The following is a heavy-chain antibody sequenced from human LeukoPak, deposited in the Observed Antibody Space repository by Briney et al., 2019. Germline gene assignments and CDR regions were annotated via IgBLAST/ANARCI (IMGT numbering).Heavy chain of an antibody. V-gene: IGHV3-7*01. CDR1: GFTFSSYW. CDR3: ARVATVAFNY. Sequence: GGSLRLSCAATGFTFSSYWMGWVRQAPGKGLEWVANIKQDGSEKYYVDSVKGRFTIPRDNAKNSLYLQMDSLRVEDTAVYYCARVATVAFNYWGQGTLVTVSS. D-gene: IGHD6-19*01. CDR2: IKQDGSEK. J-gene: IGHJ4*02.